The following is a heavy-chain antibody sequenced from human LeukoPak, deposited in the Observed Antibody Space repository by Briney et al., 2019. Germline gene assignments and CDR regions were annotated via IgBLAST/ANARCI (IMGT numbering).Heavy chain of an antibody. CDR1: VYTFTIYG. CDR3: ARDAAYGVGKFDP. J-gene: IGHJ5*02. CDR2: ISAYNGNT. V-gene: IGHV1-18*01. D-gene: IGHD2-21*01. Sequence: ASVTVSFKSSVYTFTIYGISWVRQAPGQGLEWMGWISAYNGNTNYAQKLQGRVTMTTDTSTSTAYMELRSLRSDDTAVYYCARDAAYGVGKFDPWGQGTLVTVSS.